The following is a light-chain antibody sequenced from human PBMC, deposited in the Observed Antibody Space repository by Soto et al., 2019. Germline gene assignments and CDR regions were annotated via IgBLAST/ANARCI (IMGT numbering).Light chain of an antibody. Sequence: EIVLTQSPGTLSLSPGERATLSCRASQSVSSNLAWYQQKPGQAPRLLIYGASTRATGFPARFSGSGSETEFTLTISSLQSEDFAVYYCQQYNNWPQTFGQGTKVDIK. J-gene: IGKJ1*01. CDR2: GAS. CDR3: QQYNNWPQT. CDR1: QSVSSN. V-gene: IGKV3-15*01.